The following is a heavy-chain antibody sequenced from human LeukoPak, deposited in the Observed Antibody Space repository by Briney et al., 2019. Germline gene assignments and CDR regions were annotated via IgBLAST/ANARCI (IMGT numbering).Heavy chain of an antibody. Sequence: AGGSLRLSCAASGFTFSSYAMHWVRQAPGKGLEWVAVISYDGSNKYYADSVKGRFTISRDNSKNTLYLQMNSLRAEDTAVYYCARTRDIVVVTVILDYWGQGTLVTVSS. V-gene: IGHV3-30-3*01. D-gene: IGHD2-21*02. CDR2: ISYDGSNK. CDR1: GFTFSSYA. CDR3: ARTRDIVVVTVILDY. J-gene: IGHJ4*02.